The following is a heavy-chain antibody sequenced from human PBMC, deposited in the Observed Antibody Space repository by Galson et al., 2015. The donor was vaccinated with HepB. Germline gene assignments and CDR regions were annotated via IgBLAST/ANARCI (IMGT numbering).Heavy chain of an antibody. V-gene: IGHV3-21*01. Sequence: SLRLSCAASGFTFSSYSMNWVRQAPGKGLEWVSSISSSSSYIYYADSVKGRFTISRDNAKNSLYLQMNSLRAEDTAVYYCARVTLPRRPIVVVMPPLGYYMDVWGKGTTVTVSS. D-gene: IGHD2-21*01. J-gene: IGHJ6*03. CDR3: ARVTLPRRPIVVVMPPLGYYMDV. CDR2: ISSSSSYI. CDR1: GFTFSSYS.